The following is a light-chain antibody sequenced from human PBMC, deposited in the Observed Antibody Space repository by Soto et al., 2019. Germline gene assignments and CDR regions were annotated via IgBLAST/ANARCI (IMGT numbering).Light chain of an antibody. Sequence: DIQMTQSPSSLSASVGVRVTITCRASESINRPLNWYQQKPGKAPKLLIYAASSLQNGVTSRFSGSGSGTDFTLTISNLQPEDFATYYCQQSYSTLSLTCGQGTRLEIK. CDR1: ESINRP. CDR3: QQSYSTLSLT. CDR2: AAS. V-gene: IGKV1-39*01. J-gene: IGKJ5*01.